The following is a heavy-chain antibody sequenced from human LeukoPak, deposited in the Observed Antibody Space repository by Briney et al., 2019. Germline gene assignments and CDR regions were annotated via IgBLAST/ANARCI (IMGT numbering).Heavy chain of an antibody. V-gene: IGHV3-30-3*01. J-gene: IGHJ4*02. CDR1: GFTFSSYA. Sequence: PGGSLRLSCAASGFTFSSYAMHWVRQAPGKGLEWVAVISYDGSNKYYADSVKGRFTISRDNSKNTLYLQMNSLRAEDTAVYYCARDRAYYDFWSGYLDYWGQGTLVTVSS. CDR3: ARDRAYYDFWSGYLDY. D-gene: IGHD3-3*01. CDR2: ISYDGSNK.